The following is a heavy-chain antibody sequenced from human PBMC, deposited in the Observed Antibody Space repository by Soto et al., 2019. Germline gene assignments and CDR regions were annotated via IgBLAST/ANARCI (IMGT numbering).Heavy chain of an antibody. Sequence: ASVKVSCKASGYTSTGYYMHWVRQAPGQGLEWLGRINPKSGGTSTAQKFQGWVTMTTDTSISTASMELTRLTSDDTAIYYCARGDSTDCSNGVCSFFYNHDMDVWGQGTTVTVSS. CDR1: GYTSTGYY. V-gene: IGHV1-2*04. CDR3: ARGDSTDCSNGVCSFFYNHDMDV. J-gene: IGHJ6*02. CDR2: INPKSGGT. D-gene: IGHD2-8*01.